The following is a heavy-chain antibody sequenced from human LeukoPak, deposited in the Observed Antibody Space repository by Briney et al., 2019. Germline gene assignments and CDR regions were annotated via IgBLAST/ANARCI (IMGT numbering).Heavy chain of an antibody. CDR3: ARGVWFGELSFDY. CDR2: IIPIFSTA. CDR1: GGTFSSYA. Sequence: ASVKVSCKASGGTFSSYAISWVRQAPGQGLEWMGGIIPIFSTANYAQKFQGRVTITADKSTSTAYMELSSLRSEDTAVYYCARGVWFGELSFDYWGQGTLVTVSS. V-gene: IGHV1-69*06. D-gene: IGHD3-10*01. J-gene: IGHJ4*02.